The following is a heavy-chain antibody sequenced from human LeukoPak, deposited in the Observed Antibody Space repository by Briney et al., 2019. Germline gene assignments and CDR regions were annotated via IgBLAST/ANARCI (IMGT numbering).Heavy chain of an antibody. D-gene: IGHD6-13*01. Sequence: GGSLRLSCAASGFTFSSYSMTWVRQAPGKGLEWVANIKEDGSETYYVDSVKGRFTISRDNAKNSLYLQLSGLRAEDTAVYYCARDPAAADHWGQGTLVTVSS. V-gene: IGHV3-7*01. CDR3: ARDPAAADH. CDR2: IKEDGSET. CDR1: GFTFSSYS. J-gene: IGHJ4*02.